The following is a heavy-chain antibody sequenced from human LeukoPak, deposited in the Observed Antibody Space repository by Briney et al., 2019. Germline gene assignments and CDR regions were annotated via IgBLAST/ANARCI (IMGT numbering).Heavy chain of an antibody. J-gene: IGHJ4*02. CDR3: ARVLDDYGGKVDY. Sequence: ASVKVSCKASGYTFTGYYMHWVRQAPGQGLEWMGRINPNSGGTNYAQKFQGRVTMTRDTSISTAYMELSRLRSDDTAVYYCARVLDDYGGKVDYWGQGTLVTVSS. D-gene: IGHD4-23*01. CDR1: GYTFTGYY. CDR2: INPNSGGT. V-gene: IGHV1-2*06.